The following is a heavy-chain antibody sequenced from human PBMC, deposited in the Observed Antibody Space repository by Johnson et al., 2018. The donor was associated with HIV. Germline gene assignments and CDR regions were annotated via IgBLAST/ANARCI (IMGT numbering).Heavy chain of an antibody. J-gene: IGHJ3*02. V-gene: IGHV3-30-3*01. Sequence: QVQLVESGGGVVQPGRSLRLSCAASGFTFSSYAMHWVRQAPGKGLEWVAVISYDGSNKYYADSVKGRFTISRDNSKNTLYLQMNSLRAEDTAVYYCAKDWGERYFDWTYDAFDIWGQGTMVTVPS. D-gene: IGHD3-9*01. CDR2: ISYDGSNK. CDR3: AKDWGERYFDWTYDAFDI. CDR1: GFTFSSYA.